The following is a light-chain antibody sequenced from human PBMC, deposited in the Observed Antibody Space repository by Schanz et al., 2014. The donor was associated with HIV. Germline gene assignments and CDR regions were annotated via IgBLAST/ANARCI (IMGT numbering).Light chain of an antibody. CDR2: EVS. CDR1: SDIGGYNY. J-gene: IGLJ2*01. V-gene: IGLV2-8*01. CDR3: SSYAGSNNLV. Sequence: QSVLTQPPSASGSPGQSVTISCTGSDIGGYNYASWYQQHPGKAPKVLIFEVSKRLSGVPDRFSGSKSGNTASLTVSGLVAEDEADYYCSSYAGSNNLVFGGGTKLTVL.